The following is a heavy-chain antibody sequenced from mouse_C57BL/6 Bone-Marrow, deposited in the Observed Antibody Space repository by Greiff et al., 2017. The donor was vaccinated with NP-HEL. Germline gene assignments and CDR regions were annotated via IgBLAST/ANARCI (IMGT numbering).Heavy chain of an antibody. J-gene: IGHJ2*01. D-gene: IGHD1-1*01. CDR2: IDPEDGET. Sequence: VQLQQSGAELVKPGASVKLSCTASGFNIKDYYMHWVKQRTEQGLEWIGRIDPEDGETKYASKFQGKATITADTSSNTAYLQLSSLTSEDTAVYYCASSPPGSSPDYWGQGTTLTVSS. CDR3: ASSPPGSSPDY. V-gene: IGHV14-2*01. CDR1: GFNIKDYY.